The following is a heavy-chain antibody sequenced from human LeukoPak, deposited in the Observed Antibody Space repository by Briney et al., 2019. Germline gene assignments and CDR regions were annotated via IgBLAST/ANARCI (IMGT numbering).Heavy chain of an antibody. V-gene: IGHV1-69*05. CDR2: IIPIFGTA. J-gene: IGHJ3*02. Sequence: SVKVSCKASGGTFSSYAISWVRQAPGQGLEWMGRIIPIFGTANYAQKFQGRVTITTDESTSTVYMELSSLRSEDTAVYYCATTHYYDSSGYYGPSGFHAFDIWGQGTMVTVSS. CDR3: ATTHYYDSSGYYGPSGFHAFDI. CDR1: GGTFSSYA. D-gene: IGHD3-22*01.